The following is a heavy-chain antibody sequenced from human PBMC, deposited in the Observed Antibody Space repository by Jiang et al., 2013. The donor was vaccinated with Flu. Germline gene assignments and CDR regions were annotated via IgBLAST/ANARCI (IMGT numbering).Heavy chain of an antibody. J-gene: IGHJ4*02. V-gene: IGHV7-4-1*02. CDR3: ARGSCTNGVCPRRDDY. D-gene: IGHD2-8*01. CDR1: GYTFTSYA. CDR2: INTNTGNP. Sequence: QSGSELKKPGASVKVSCKASGYTFTSYAMNWARQAPGQGLEWMGWINTNTGNPTYAQGFTGRFVFSLDTSVSTAYLQISSLKAEDTAVYYCARGSCTNGVCPRRDDYWGPGNPGHRLL.